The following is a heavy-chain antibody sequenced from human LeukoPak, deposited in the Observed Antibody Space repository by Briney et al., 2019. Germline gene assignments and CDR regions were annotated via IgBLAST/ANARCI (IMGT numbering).Heavy chain of an antibody. J-gene: IGHJ4*02. CDR3: ARDSSNKPFDY. D-gene: IGHD6-13*01. CDR2: INPKSGDA. Sequence: ASVTVSCKASGYTFTDYYIHWVRQAPGQGLEWVGWINPKSGDANFAQKFQGRVTMTRDTSISTAYMEVSRLASDGTAVYYCARDSSNKPFDYWGQGTLVTVSS. CDR1: GYTFTDYY. V-gene: IGHV1-2*02.